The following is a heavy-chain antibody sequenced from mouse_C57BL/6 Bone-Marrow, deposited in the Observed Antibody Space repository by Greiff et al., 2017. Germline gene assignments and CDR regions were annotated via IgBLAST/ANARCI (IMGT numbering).Heavy chain of an antibody. D-gene: IGHD1-1*01. CDR3: ARCDYGSRSDFDY. Sequence: VQLQQFVAELVRPGASVKLSCTASGFNIKNTYMHWVKQRPEQGLEWIGRIDPANGNTKYAPKFQGKATITADTSSNTAYLQLSSLTSEDTAIYYCARCDYGSRSDFDYWGQGTTLTVSS. CDR1: GFNIKNTY. V-gene: IGHV14-3*01. CDR2: IDPANGNT. J-gene: IGHJ2*01.